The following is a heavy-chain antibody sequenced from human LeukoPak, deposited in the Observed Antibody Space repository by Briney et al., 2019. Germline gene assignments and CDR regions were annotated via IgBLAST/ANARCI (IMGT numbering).Heavy chain of an antibody. Sequence: SQTLSLTCAISGDSVSSNSAAWNWIRQSPSRGLEWLGRTYYRSKWYNDYAVSVKSRITINPDTSKNQFSLKLSSVTAADTAVYYCAREGPYFSSPVGATSLDYWGQGTLVTVSS. J-gene: IGHJ4*02. CDR2: TYYRSKWYN. CDR1: GDSVSSNSAA. D-gene: IGHD1-26*01. V-gene: IGHV6-1*01. CDR3: AREGPYFSSPVGATSLDY.